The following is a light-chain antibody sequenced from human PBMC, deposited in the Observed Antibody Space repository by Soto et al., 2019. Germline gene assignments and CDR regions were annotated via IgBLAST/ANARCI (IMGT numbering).Light chain of an antibody. CDR3: QQRTNWPPLT. CDR2: DAS. V-gene: IGKV3-11*01. CDR1: QSVGTY. J-gene: IGKJ4*01. Sequence: EIVLTQSPATLSLSPGDRATLSCRASQSVGTYLSWYQQKHGQPPRLLIYDASIRTTGIPARFSGSGSGTDFTLTISSLEPEDFAVYYCQQRTNWPPLTFGGGTKVEIK.